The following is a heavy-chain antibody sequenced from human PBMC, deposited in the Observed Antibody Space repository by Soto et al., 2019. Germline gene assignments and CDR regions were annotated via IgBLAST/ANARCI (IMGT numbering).Heavy chain of an antibody. CDR1: GFTFRTYS. CDR3: AKDRHCGGGTCQRSYFDH. J-gene: IGHJ4*02. CDR2: VSGGGGST. V-gene: IGHV3-23*01. D-gene: IGHD2-15*01. Sequence: EVQLLESGGALVQPGGSLRLSCVASGFTFRTYSMSWVRQVPGKGLEWVSVVSGGGGSTYYAGSVRGRFTISRDNSKNTLYLHMNNLRDEDTAVYYCAKDRHCGGGTCQRSYFDHWGLGTPVTVSS.